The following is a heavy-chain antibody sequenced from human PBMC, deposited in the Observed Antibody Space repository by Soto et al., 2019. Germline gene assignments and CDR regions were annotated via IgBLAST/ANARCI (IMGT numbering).Heavy chain of an antibody. CDR3: ARVIPGAEAWFGP. J-gene: IGHJ5*02. CDR2: ISAYTDNP. CDR1: GYTFTNYG. D-gene: IGHD2-2*01. Sequence: ASVKVSCKASGYTFTNYGVTWVRQAPGQGLEWMGWISAYTDNPNYAQKFQGRVTMTIDTSTTTAYMDLRSLTSDDTAVYYCARVIPGAEAWFGPWGQGTLVTVSS. V-gene: IGHV1-18*01.